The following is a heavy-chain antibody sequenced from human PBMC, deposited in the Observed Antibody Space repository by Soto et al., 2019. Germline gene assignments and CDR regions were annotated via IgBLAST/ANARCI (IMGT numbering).Heavy chain of an antibody. CDR1: GFTFSSYG. J-gene: IGHJ6*02. D-gene: IGHD3-22*01. CDR2: ISYDGSNK. V-gene: IGHV3-30*18. CDR3: AKDIVAYYYDSSGPYGMDV. Sequence: WGSLRLSCAASGFTFSSYGMHWVRQAPGKGLEWVAVISYDGSNKYYADSVKGRFTISRDNSKNTLYLQMNSLRAEDTAVYYCAKDIVAYYYDSSGPYGMDVWGQGTTVTVS.